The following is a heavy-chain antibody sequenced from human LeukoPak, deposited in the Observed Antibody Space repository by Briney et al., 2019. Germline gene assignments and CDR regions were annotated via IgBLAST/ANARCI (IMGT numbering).Heavy chain of an antibody. D-gene: IGHD3-3*01. CDR2: IRSTGSST. CDR3: ARVYYASWSGQPLSQHWLDP. Sequence: PGGSLRLSCTASGFTFRDYYMTWIRQAPGKGLEWVSYIRSTGSSTAYADSVKGRFAISRDNAKNSLYLQMNGLRVEDTAVYYCARVYYASWSGQPLSQHWLDPWGQGTLVTVSS. CDR1: GFTFRDYY. V-gene: IGHV3-11*04. J-gene: IGHJ5*02.